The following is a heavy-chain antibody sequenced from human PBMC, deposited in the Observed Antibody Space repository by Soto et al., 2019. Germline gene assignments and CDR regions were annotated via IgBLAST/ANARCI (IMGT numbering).Heavy chain of an antibody. V-gene: IGHV3-72*01. Sequence: GGSLRLSCAASGFTFSDHYMDWVRQAPGKGLEWVGRTRNKANSYTTEYAASVKGRFTISRDDSKNSLYLQMNSLKTEDTAVYYCASSGLDSSGYYPISDAFDIWGQGTMVTVSS. J-gene: IGHJ3*02. CDR3: ASSGLDSSGYYPISDAFDI. CDR1: GFTFSDHY. CDR2: TRNKANSYTT. D-gene: IGHD3-22*01.